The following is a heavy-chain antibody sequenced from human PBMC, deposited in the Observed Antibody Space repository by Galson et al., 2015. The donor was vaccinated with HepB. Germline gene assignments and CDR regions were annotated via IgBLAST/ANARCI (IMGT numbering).Heavy chain of an antibody. D-gene: IGHD3-22*01. V-gene: IGHV3-48*03. J-gene: IGHJ4*02. CDR1: GFTFSNSE. Sequence: SLRLSCAASGFTFSNSEMNWVRQAPGRGLEWISYISGSANSIFYADSVKGRFTISRDNAKNSLSLQMNSLRAEDTAIHYCARAQRHYSDISGYFYFDSWGQGTLVTVSS. CDR2: ISGSANSI. CDR3: ARAQRHYSDISGYFYFDS.